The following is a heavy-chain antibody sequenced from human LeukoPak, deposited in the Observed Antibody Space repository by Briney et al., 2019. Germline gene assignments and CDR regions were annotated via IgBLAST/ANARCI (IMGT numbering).Heavy chain of an antibody. D-gene: IGHD2-2*01. CDR3: ARDRSTSAYSYFGMCG. V-gene: IGHV1-69*04. J-gene: IGHJ6*02. CDR2: IIPILGIA. Sequence: ASVKVSCKASGGTFSSYAISWVRQAPGQGLEWMGRIIPILGIANYAQKFQGRVTITADKSTSTAYMELSSLRSEDTAVYYCARDRSTSAYSYFGMCGWGQGTTVTV. CDR1: GGTFSSYA.